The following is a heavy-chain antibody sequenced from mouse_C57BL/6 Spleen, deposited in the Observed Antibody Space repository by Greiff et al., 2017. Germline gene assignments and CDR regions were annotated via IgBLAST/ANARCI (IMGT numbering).Heavy chain of an antibody. D-gene: IGHD1-1*01. CDR2: IDPSDSYT. J-gene: IGHJ2*01. Sequence: QVQLQQPGAELVRPGTSVKLSCKASGYTFTSYWMHWVKQRPGQGLEWIGVIDPSDSYTNYNHTFKGKATLTVDTSSSTAYMQLSSLTAEDSAVYYWARGTTVVDYWGQGTTLTVSS. V-gene: IGHV1-59*01. CDR3: ARGTTVVDY. CDR1: GYTFTSYW.